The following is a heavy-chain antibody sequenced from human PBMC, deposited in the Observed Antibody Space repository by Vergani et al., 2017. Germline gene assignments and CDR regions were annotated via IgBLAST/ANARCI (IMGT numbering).Heavy chain of an antibody. D-gene: IGHD5-12*01. Sequence: QVQLVQSGAEVKKPGSSVKVSCKASGGTFSSYTISWVRQAPGQGLEWMGRIIPILGIANYAQKFQGRVTITADKSTSTAYMELSSLRSEDTAVYYCASLKATTSQNFDYWGQGTLVTGSS. CDR2: IIPILGIA. J-gene: IGHJ4*02. CDR3: ASLKATTSQNFDY. CDR1: GGTFSSYT. V-gene: IGHV1-69*02.